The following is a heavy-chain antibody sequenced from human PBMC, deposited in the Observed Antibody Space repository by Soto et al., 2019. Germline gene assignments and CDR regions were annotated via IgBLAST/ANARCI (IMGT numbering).Heavy chain of an antibody. V-gene: IGHV3-21*01. CDR3: ARESEDLTSNFDY. Sequence: PVGSLRLSCAASGFTFTRYSMNWVRQAPGKGLEWVSSISSTTNYIYYADSMKGRFTVSRDNAKNSVYLEMNSLSAEDTAVYYCARESEDLTSNFDYWGRGTLVTVSS. CDR1: GFTFTRYS. CDR2: ISSTTNYI. J-gene: IGHJ4*02.